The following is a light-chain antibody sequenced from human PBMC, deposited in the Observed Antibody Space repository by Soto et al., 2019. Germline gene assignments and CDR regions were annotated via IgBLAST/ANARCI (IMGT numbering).Light chain of an antibody. Sequence: QSALTQAASVSGSPGQSITISWTGTSSDVGGYNYVSWYQQHPGKAPKLMIYEVSNRPSGVSNRFSGSKSGNTASLTISGLQAEDEADYYCRSYTSRSTLSVFGTGPKVNVL. CDR3: RSYTSRSTLSV. V-gene: IGLV2-14*01. J-gene: IGLJ1*01. CDR2: EVS. CDR1: SSDVGGYNY.